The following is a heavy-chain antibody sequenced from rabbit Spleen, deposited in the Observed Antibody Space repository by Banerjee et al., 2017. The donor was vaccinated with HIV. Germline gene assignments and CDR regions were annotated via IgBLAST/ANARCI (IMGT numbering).Heavy chain of an antibody. J-gene: IGHJ6*01. CDR1: GFTLSSYY. Sequence: HLKESVGGLVQPGGSLKLSCTASGFTLSSYYMNWVRQATGKGLELIGYIDPVFGITYYANWVSGRFSISRENAQNTVFLQMTSLTAEDTATYFCARDGAGGTYFALWGQGTLVTVS. CDR3: ARDGAGGTYFAL. D-gene: IGHD8-1*01. CDR2: IDPVFGIT. V-gene: IGHV1S7*01.